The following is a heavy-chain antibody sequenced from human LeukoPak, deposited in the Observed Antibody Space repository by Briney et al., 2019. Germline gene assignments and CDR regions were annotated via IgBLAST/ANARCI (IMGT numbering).Heavy chain of an antibody. CDR2: ISSSGTYT. Sequence: GGSLRLSCAASGFTFSSYSMNWVRQAPGKGLEWVSSISSSGTYTNYADSVKGRFSISRDNAKNSLYLQMNRLSAEDTAVYYCAKIAGTYSPDYWGQGTLVTVSS. CDR1: GFTFSSYS. V-gene: IGHV3-21*01. J-gene: IGHJ4*02. CDR3: AKIAGTYSPDY. D-gene: IGHD1-26*01.